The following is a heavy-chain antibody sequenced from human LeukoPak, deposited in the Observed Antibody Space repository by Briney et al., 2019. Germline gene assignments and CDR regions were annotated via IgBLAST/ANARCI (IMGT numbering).Heavy chain of an antibody. J-gene: IGHJ6*02. V-gene: IGHV3-23*01. CDR1: GFTFSSYA. Sequence: GGSLRLSCAASGFTFSSYAMNWVRQTPGKGLEWVSAISGSGVSTYYADSVKGRFTIFRDNSKNTLYLQMNSLRAEDTAVYYCAKSEGRYYYYGMDVWGQGTTVTVSS. CDR2: ISGSGVST. CDR3: AKSEGRYYYYGMDV.